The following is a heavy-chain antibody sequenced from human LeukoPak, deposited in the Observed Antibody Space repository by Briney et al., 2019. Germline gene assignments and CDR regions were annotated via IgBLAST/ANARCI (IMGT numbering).Heavy chain of an antibody. Sequence: SGTLSLTCAVSGGSISSSNWWSWVRPPPGKGLEWIGEIYHSGSTNYNPSLKSRVTISVDKSKNQFSLKLSSVTAADTAVYYCARVEITMVRGVMFLWGKGTLVTVSS. J-gene: IGHJ4*02. D-gene: IGHD3-10*01. CDR2: IYHSGST. CDR1: GGSISSSNW. V-gene: IGHV4-4*02. CDR3: ARVEITMVRGVMFL.